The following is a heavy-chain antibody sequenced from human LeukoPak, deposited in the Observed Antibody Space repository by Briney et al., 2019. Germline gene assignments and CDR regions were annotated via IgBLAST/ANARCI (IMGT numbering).Heavy chain of an antibody. J-gene: IGHJ4*02. CDR3: TILYGDYGQIDY. CDR2: IKSKTDGGTT. Sequence: GGSLRLSCAASGFTFSNAWMSWVRQAPGKGLEWVGRIKSKTDGGTTDYAAPVKGRFTISRDDSKNTLYLQMNSLKTEDTAVYYCTILYGDYGQIDYWGQGTLVTVSS. D-gene: IGHD4-17*01. CDR1: GFTFSNAW. V-gene: IGHV3-15*01.